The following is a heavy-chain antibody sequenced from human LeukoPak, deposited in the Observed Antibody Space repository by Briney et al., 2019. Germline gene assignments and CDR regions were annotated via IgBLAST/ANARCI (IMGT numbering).Heavy chain of an antibody. Sequence: SVKVSCKASGGTFSSYAISWVRQAPGQGLEWMGGIIPIFGTANYAQKFQGRVTITTDESTSTAYMELSSLRSEDTAVYYCARDPSLTYGDDAFDIWGQGTMVTVSS. D-gene: IGHD4-17*01. CDR2: IIPIFGTA. CDR3: ARDPSLTYGDDAFDI. J-gene: IGHJ3*02. V-gene: IGHV1-69*05. CDR1: GGTFSSYA.